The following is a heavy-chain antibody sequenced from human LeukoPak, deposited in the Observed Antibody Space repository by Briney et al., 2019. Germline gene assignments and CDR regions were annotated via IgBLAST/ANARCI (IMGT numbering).Heavy chain of an antibody. V-gene: IGHV1-18*01. CDR1: GYTFTSYG. D-gene: IGHD3-9*01. CDR3: ARVRVRYFDWSSEYFQH. CDR2: ISAYNGNT. Sequence: ASVKVSCKASGYTFTSYGISWVRQAPGQGLEWMGWISAYNGNTNYAQKLQGRVTMTTDTSTSTAYMELRSLRSDDTAVYYCARVRVRYFDWSSEYFQHWGQGTLVTVSS. J-gene: IGHJ1*01.